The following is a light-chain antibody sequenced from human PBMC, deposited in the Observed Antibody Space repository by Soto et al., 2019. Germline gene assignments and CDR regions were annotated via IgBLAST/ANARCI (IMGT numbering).Light chain of an antibody. J-gene: IGLJ3*02. CDR1: SGHSSYA. Sequence: QLVLTQSPSASASLGASVKLTCALSSGHSSYAIAWHQQQPEKGPRALMKLNSYGSHTRGGGIPDRFSGSSSGAERYLTIASLQSEDEADYYCQTWGTGILVFGGGTKLTVL. CDR2: LNSYGSH. V-gene: IGLV4-69*01. CDR3: QTWGTGILV.